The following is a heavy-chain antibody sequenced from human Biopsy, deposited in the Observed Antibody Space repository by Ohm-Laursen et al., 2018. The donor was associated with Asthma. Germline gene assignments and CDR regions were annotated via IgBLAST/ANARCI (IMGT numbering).Heavy chain of an antibody. V-gene: IGHV3-30-3*01. D-gene: IGHD3-3*01. CDR2: GGSYYDGGLK. CDR1: GFTFRSYA. Sequence: SLRLSCAASGFTFRSYAMHWVRQAPGKGLEWVAVGGSYYDGGLKYYADSVNGRFTVSRDDSKNTLYLQMNSLRPDDTAVYYFARDVMEWYLPAFDFRGQGTLVTVSS. CDR3: ARDVMEWYLPAFDF. J-gene: IGHJ4*02.